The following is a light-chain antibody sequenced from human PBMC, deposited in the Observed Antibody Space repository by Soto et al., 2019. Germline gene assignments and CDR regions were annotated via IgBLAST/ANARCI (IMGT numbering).Light chain of an antibody. CDR3: QMWDSSSDESYV. CDR1: NIGGKR. J-gene: IGLJ1*01. V-gene: IGLV3-21*04. CDR2: SDS. Sequence: SYVMTQPPSVSVAPGKTATITCAGNNIGGKRVHWYQQKPGLAPVVVIYSDSDRPSGIPERFSGSNSGSTATLTINRVEAGDEADYYCQMWDSSSDESYVFGTGTKLTVL.